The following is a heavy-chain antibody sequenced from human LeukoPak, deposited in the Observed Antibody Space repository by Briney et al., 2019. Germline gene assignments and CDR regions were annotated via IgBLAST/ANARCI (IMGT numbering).Heavy chain of an antibody. J-gene: IGHJ4*02. CDR3: ARVDSSGYYYEFDY. V-gene: IGHV4-59*01. CDR1: GGSISSYY. D-gene: IGHD3-22*01. CDR2: IYYSGST. Sequence: SETLSLTCTVSGGSISSYYWSWIRQPPGKGLEWSGYIYYSGSTNYSPSLKSRVTISVDTSKNQFSLKLSSVTAADTAVYYCARVDSSGYYYEFDYWGQGTLVTVSS.